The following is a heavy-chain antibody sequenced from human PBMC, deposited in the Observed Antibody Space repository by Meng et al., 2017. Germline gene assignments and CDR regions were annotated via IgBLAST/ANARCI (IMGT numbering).Heavy chain of an antibody. V-gene: IGHV1-18*01. CDR3: ARDSDDDDYVGGSYRYLSDY. CDR2: ISAYNGNT. Sequence: ASAKVSCKASGYTFTSYGISRVRQAPGQGLEWMGWISAYNGNTNYAQKLQGRVTMTTDTSTSKAYMELRSLRSDDTAVYYCARDSDDDDYVGGSYRYLSDYWGQGTLVTVSS. CDR1: GYTFTSYG. J-gene: IGHJ4*02. D-gene: IGHD3-16*02.